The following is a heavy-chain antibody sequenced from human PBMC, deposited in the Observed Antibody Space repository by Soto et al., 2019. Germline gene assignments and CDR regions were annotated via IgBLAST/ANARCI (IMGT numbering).Heavy chain of an antibody. V-gene: IGHV3-30-3*01. J-gene: IGHJ5*02. CDR1: GFTFSSYA. CDR2: ISYDGSNK. Sequence: GGSLRLSCAASGFTFSSYAMHWVRQAPGKGLEWVAVISYDGSNKYYADSVKGRFTISRDNSKNTLYLQMNSLRAEDTAVYYCARDIEVDISNGYYPRYKWFDPWGQGTLVTVSS. D-gene: IGHD3-9*01. CDR3: ARDIEVDISNGYYPRYKWFDP.